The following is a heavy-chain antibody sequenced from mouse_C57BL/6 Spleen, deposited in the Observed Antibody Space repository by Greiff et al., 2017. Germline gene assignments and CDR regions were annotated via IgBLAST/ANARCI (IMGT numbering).Heavy chain of an antibody. CDR3: ARSLTTVVVKGDY. J-gene: IGHJ2*01. V-gene: IGHV1-61*01. Sequence: QVQLQQPGAELVRPGSSVKLSCKASGYTFTSYWLDWVKQRPGQGLEWIGNIYPSDSETHYNQKFKDKATLTVDKSSSTAYMQLSSLTSEDSAVYYCARSLTTVVVKGDYWGQGTTLTVSS. CDR2: IYPSDSET. D-gene: IGHD1-1*01. CDR1: GYTFTSYW.